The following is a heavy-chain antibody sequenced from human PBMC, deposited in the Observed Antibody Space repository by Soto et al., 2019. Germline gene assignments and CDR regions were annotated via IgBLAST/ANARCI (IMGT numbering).Heavy chain of an antibody. D-gene: IGHD6-19*01. Sequence: GGSLRLSCAASGFTFSSYAMSWVRQAPGKGLEWVSAISGSGGSTYYADSVKGRFTISRDNSKNTLYLQMNSLRIEDTGVYYYAKPRSSLQWPPFDPWGHGTLVIVSS. V-gene: IGHV3-23*01. CDR1: GFTFSSYA. J-gene: IGHJ5*02. CDR3: AKPRSSLQWPPFDP. CDR2: ISGSGGST.